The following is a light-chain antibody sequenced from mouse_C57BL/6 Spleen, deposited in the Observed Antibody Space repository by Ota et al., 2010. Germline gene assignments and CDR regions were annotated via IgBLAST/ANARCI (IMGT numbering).Light chain of an antibody. CDR3: HQYLSSLT. J-gene: IGKJ5*01. Sequence: DIXMTQSPSSLTVTAGEKVTMSCKSSQSLLNSGNQKNYLTWYQQKPGQPPKLLIYWASTRESGVPDRFTGSGSGTDFTLTISSVQAEDLAVYYCHQYLSSLTFGAGTKLELK. CDR2: WAS. CDR1: QSLLNSGNQKNY. V-gene: IGKV8-19*01.